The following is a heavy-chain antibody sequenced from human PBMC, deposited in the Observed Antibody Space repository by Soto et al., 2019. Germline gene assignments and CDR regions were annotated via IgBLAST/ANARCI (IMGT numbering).Heavy chain of an antibody. CDR2: INAGNGNT. D-gene: IGHD6-6*01. CDR1: GYTFTSYA. CDR3: ARDAAAYSSSSWGSYYFDY. J-gene: IGHJ4*02. V-gene: IGHV1-3*01. Sequence: ASVKVSCKASGYTFTSYAMHWARQAPGQRLEWMGWINAGNGNTKYSQKFQGRVTITRDTSASTAYTELSSLRSEDTAVYYCARDAAAYSSSSWGSYYFDYWGQGTMVTV.